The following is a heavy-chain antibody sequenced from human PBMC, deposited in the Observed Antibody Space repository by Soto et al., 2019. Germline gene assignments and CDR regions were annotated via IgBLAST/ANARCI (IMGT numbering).Heavy chain of an antibody. J-gene: IGHJ6*02. D-gene: IGHD5-18*01. V-gene: IGHV1-2*04. CDR3: ARGNPVDTAMDHYYYYGMDV. CDR2: INPNSGGT. Sequence: ASVKVSCKASGYTFTGYYMHWVRQAPGQGLEWMGWINPNSGGTNYAQKFQGWVTMTRDTSISTAYMELSRLRSDDTAVYYCARGNPVDTAMDHYYYYGMDVWGQGTTVTV. CDR1: GYTFTGYY.